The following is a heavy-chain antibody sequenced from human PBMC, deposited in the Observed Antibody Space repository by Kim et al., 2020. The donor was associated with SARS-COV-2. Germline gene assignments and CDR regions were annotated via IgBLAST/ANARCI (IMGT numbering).Heavy chain of an antibody. J-gene: IGHJ4*02. Sequence: HAQKFQGRVTMTRDTSTSTVYMELSSLRSEDTAVYYCARGSGSTMIPGYWGQGTLVTVSS. V-gene: IGHV1-46*01. D-gene: IGHD3-22*01. CDR3: ARGSGSTMIPGY.